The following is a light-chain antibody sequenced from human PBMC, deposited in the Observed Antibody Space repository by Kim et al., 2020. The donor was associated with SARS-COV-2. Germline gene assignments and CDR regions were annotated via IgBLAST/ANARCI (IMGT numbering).Light chain of an antibody. Sequence: AIQMTQSPSSLSASVGDRVTITCRASQGIGNDLSWYQQKPGKAPNLLIYAASSLQSGVPSRFSGSGSGTEFTLTINSLQPEDFATYYCLQDYNFPFTFCPGTKVDIK. CDR2: AAS. J-gene: IGKJ3*01. V-gene: IGKV1-6*01. CDR1: QGIGND. CDR3: LQDYNFPFT.